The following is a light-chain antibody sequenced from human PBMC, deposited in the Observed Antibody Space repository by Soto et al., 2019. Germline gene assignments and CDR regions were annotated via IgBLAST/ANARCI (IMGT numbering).Light chain of an antibody. V-gene: IGLV2-14*03. J-gene: IGLJ2*01. CDR3: SSFSRSSTLV. Sequence: QSVLPQPASVSGSPEQSMTLACSGTSSDVGGYDYVSCYQQHPGKAPKLMIYDVSNRPSGVSNPVSGSKSGNTASLTISGLQAEDDADYYCSSFSRSSTLVFGGGTQLTVL. CDR1: SSDVGGYDY. CDR2: DVS.